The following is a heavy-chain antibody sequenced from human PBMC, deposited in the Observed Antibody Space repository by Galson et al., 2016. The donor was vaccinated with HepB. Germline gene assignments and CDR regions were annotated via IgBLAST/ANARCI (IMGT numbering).Heavy chain of an antibody. CDR3: ARDHCSGDSCYLFDI. J-gene: IGHJ3*02. V-gene: IGHV1-46*01. D-gene: IGHD2-15*01. CDR1: GYPFTSYY. Sequence: SVKVSCKASGYPFTSYYIHWVRQAPGQGLELMGMINPSDGGTSYAQKFQGSVTMTSDRYTTTVYMELSSLRSEDTALYYCARDHCSGDSCYLFDIWGQGTLVTVS. CDR2: INPSDGGT.